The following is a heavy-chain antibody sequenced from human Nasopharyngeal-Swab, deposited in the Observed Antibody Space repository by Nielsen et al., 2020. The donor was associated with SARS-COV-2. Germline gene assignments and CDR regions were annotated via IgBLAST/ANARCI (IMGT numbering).Heavy chain of an antibody. J-gene: IGHJ3*02. V-gene: IGHV4-59*01. Sequence: WIRQPPGKGLEWIGYIYYSVSTSYNPSLRSRVTVSVDTSKNQFSLKVRSVTAADTAVYYCARGSDYRAFDIWGQGTMVTVSS. CDR2: IYYSVST. D-gene: IGHD1-26*01. CDR3: ARGSDYRAFDI.